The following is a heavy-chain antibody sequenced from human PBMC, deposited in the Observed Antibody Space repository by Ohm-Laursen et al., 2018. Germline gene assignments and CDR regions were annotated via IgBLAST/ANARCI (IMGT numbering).Heavy chain of an antibody. J-gene: IGHJ4*02. D-gene: IGHD2-21*02. V-gene: IGHV1-69*04. CDR1: GDTFSSYD. CDR2: IIPILGIT. Sequence: SSVKVSCKSSGDTFSSYDISWVRQAPGQGLEWMGRIIPILGITNYAQKFQGRVTITADESTNTASMEMSSLRSEDTAVYYCANGPLAYCGGDCHTYFHYWGQGTLVTVSS. CDR3: ANGPLAYCGGDCHTYFHY.